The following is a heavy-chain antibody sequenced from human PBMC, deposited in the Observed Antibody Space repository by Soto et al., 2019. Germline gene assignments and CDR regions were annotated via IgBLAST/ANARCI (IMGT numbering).Heavy chain of an antibody. V-gene: IGHV3-30*04. CDR1: GFTFSSYE. D-gene: IGHD4-4*01. CDR3: VRRSTLSYHGMDV. CDR2: ISYDGSNK. J-gene: IGHJ6*02. Sequence: PGGSLRLSCAASGFTFSSYEVHWVRQTPGKGLEWVAIISYDGSNKYYADSVKGRFTFSRDNSKNMLYLQMNSLRAEDAAVYYCVRRSTLSYHGMDVWGQGTTVTVSS.